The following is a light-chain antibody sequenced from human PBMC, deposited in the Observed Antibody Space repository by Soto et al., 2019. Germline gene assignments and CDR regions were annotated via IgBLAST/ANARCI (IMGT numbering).Light chain of an antibody. CDR2: GAS. CDR1: QSVSSN. J-gene: IGKJ1*01. Sequence: EIVMTQSPATLSVSPGERATLSCRASQSVSSNLAWYQQKPGQAPRLLIYGASTRATGIPARFSGSGSGTDFTLIISSLEPEDFAVYYCQQYGSSPWTFGQGTKVDIK. CDR3: QQYGSSPWT. V-gene: IGKV3-15*01.